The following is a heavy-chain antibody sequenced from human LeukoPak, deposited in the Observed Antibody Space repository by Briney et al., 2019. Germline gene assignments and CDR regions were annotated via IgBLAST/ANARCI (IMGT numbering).Heavy chain of an antibody. CDR1: GFTFSSYW. J-gene: IGHJ6*03. CDR2: INSDGSST. D-gene: IGHD3-10*01. Sequence: GGSLRLSCAASGFTFSSYWMHWVRQAPGKGLVWVSRINSDGSSTSYADSVKGRFTISRDNAKNTLYLQMNSLRAEDTAVYYCAREQRRPINYGSGSYYMFYYYYYMDVWGKGTTVTVSS. V-gene: IGHV3-74*01. CDR3: AREQRRPINYGSGSYYMFYYYYYMDV.